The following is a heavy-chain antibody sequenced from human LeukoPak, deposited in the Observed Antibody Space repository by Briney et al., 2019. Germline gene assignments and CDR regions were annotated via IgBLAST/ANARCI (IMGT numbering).Heavy chain of an antibody. D-gene: IGHD3-22*01. CDR1: GFTFSSYA. CDR3: ARERYYYDSSGYRDGFDV. CDR2: TRNNANSYTT. V-gene: IGHV3-72*01. Sequence: GGSLRLSCAASGFTFSSYAMSWVRQAPGKGLEWVGRTRNNANSYTTEYAASVKGRFTISRDDSKKSLYLQMNSLKTEDTAVYYCARERYYYDSSGYRDGFDVWGQGTMVTVSS. J-gene: IGHJ3*01.